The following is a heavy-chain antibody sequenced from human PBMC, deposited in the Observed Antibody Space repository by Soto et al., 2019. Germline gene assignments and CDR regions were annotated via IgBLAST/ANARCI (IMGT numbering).Heavy chain of an antibody. Sequence: GSLTLSCAASGFTFSSYSMNWVCQAQGKGLEWVSSISSSSSYIYYADSVKGRFTISRDNAKNSLYLQMNSLRAEDTAVYYCARDSEMATIMGFDYWGQGTLVTVSS. CDR2: ISSSSSYI. CDR1: GFTFSSYS. CDR3: ARDSEMATIMGFDY. J-gene: IGHJ4*02. V-gene: IGHV3-21*01. D-gene: IGHD5-12*01.